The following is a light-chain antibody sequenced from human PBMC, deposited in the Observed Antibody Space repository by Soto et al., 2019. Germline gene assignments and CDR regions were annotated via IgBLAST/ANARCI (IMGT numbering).Light chain of an antibody. CDR3: AAWDDSLSGHVV. CDR1: SSNIGSNY. V-gene: IGLV1-47*01. CDR2: RNN. J-gene: IGLJ2*01. Sequence: QSVLTQPPSASGTPGQRVTISCSGSSSNIGSNYVYWYQQLPGTAPKLLIYRNNQRPSGVPDRFSVSKSGTSASLAISGLRSEDEADYYCAAWDDSLSGHVVFGGGTQLTVL.